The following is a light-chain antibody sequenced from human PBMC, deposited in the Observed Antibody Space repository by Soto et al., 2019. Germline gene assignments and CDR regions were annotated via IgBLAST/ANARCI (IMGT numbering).Light chain of an antibody. J-gene: IGKJ2*01. CDR3: QQYKNWPPVT. CDR2: GSS. Sequence: EIVMTQSPATLSVSPGERATLSCRASQSVSTNLAWYQQKPGQAPRLLIYGSSTRATGFPARFSGSGSGTDFTLTIRSLQSEDYAVYYCQQYKNWPPVTFVQGTRVEIK. CDR1: QSVSTN. V-gene: IGKV3-15*01.